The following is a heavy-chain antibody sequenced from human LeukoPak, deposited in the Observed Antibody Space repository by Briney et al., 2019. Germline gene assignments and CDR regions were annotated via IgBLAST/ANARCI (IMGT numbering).Heavy chain of an antibody. CDR3: ARFVRVTYGSGSLRGFLYYFDY. J-gene: IGHJ4*02. CDR2: IYYSGST. D-gene: IGHD3-10*01. V-gene: IGHV4-30-4*01. CDR1: GGSISSGDYY. Sequence: SETLSLTCTVSGGSISSGDYYWGWIRQPPGKGLEWIGYIYYSGSTYYNPSLKSRVTISVDTSKNQFSLKLSSVTAADTAVYYCARFVRVTYGSGSLRGFLYYFDYWGQGTLVTVSS.